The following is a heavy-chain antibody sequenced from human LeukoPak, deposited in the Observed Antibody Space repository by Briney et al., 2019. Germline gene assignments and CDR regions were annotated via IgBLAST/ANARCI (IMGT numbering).Heavy chain of an antibody. V-gene: IGHV3-30*03. CDR3: ARESWEGPTAFDY. CDR2: ISYDGSNK. J-gene: IGHJ4*02. D-gene: IGHD1-26*01. Sequence: GGSLRLSCAASGFTFSSYGMHWVRQAPGKGLEWVAVISYDGSNKYYADSVKGRFTISRDNSKNTLYLQMNSLRAEDTAVYYCARESWEGPTAFDYWGQGTLVTVSS. CDR1: GFTFSSYG.